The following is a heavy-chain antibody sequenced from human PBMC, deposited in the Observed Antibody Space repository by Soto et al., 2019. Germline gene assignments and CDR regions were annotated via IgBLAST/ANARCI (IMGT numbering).Heavy chain of an antibody. CDR2: ISYDGSNK. CDR1: GFTFSSYA. D-gene: IGHD6-19*01. J-gene: IGHJ4*02. V-gene: IGHV3-30*04. CDR3: ARAKRAVAGLDYFDY. Sequence: GGSLRLSCAASGFTFSSYAMHWVRQAPGKGLEWVAVISYDGSNKYYADSVKGRFTISRDNSKNTLYLQMNSLRAEDTAVYYCARAKRAVAGLDYFDYWGQGTLSPSPQ.